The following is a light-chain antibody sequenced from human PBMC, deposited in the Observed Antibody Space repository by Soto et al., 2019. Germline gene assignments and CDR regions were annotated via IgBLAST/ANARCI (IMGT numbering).Light chain of an antibody. CDR2: EVN. CDR3: SSYSDSDTKV. Sequence: QSALTQPASVSGSPVQSITISCGGTSSDVGAYIYVSWYQQYPGKAPKLIIYEVNNRPSGVSGRFSGSKSDTTAYLTISGLQAEDEADYYCSSYSDSDTKVFGTGTKV. J-gene: IGLJ1*01. CDR1: SSDVGAYIY. V-gene: IGLV2-14*03.